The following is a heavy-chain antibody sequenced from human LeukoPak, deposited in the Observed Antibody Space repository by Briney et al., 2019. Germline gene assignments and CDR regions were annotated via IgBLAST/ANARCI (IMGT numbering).Heavy chain of an antibody. D-gene: IGHD3-10*01. CDR3: AKDGSSGNLDY. Sequence: GRSLRLSCAASGFTFSSHGMHWVRQAPGKGLEWITIISYDGSNKYYADSVKGRFTISRDNSKNTVYLQMSSLRDDDTAVYYCAKDGSSGNLDYWGQGTLVTVSS. CDR1: GFTFSSHG. V-gene: IGHV3-30*18. J-gene: IGHJ4*02. CDR2: ISYDGSNK.